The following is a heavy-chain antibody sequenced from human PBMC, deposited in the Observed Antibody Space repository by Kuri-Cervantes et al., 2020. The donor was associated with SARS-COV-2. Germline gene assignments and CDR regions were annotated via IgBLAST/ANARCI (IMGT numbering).Heavy chain of an antibody. V-gene: IGHV3-11*04. CDR3: ARDLRLGKIFDY. CDR1: GFTFDDYG. CDR2: IAPSGTTK. J-gene: IGHJ4*02. Sequence: GESLKISCAASGFTFDDYGMCWIRQAPGKGLEWVSNIAPSGTTKYYANSVKCRFIISRENAKNSLYLQMSSLTAEDTAVYYCARDLRLGKIFDYWGQGTLVTVSS. D-gene: IGHD7-27*01.